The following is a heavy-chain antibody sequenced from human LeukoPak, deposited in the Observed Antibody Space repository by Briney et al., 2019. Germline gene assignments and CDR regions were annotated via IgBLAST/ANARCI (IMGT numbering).Heavy chain of an antibody. J-gene: IGHJ4*02. CDR3: ARRRYSSGWYAYDY. Sequence: SETLSLTCSVSGGSISSSTYHWGWIRQPPGKGLEWIGSIYYSGSTYYNPSLKSRVTISADTSKNQFPLKLSSVTAADTAVYYCARRRYSSGWYAYDYWGQGTLVTVSS. CDR2: IYYSGST. V-gene: IGHV4-39*01. D-gene: IGHD6-19*01. CDR1: GGSISSSTYH.